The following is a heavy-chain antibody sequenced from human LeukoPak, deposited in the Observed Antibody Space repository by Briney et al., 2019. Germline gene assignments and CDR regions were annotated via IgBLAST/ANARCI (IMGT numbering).Heavy chain of an antibody. CDR2: IYSGGST. J-gene: IGHJ6*02. V-gene: IGHV3-53*04. CDR3: ARGPRGPSGYGMDV. CDR1: GFTFSSYA. Sequence: GGSLRLSCAASGFTFSSYAMHWVRQAPGKGLEWVSVIYSGGSTYYADSVKGRFTISRHNSKNTLYLQMNSLRAEDTAVYYCARGPRGPSGYGMDVWGQGTTVTVSS. D-gene: IGHD3-10*01.